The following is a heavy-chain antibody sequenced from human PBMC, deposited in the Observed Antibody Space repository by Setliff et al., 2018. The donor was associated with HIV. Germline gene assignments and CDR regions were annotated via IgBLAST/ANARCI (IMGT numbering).Heavy chain of an antibody. CDR1: GGSFSGFY. J-gene: IGHJ6*03. Sequence: ETLSLTCAVYGGSFSGFYWSWIRQPPGKGLEWIGEINHSGDTNYKPSLKTRVTISVDTSKNQFSLKLSSISAADTAVYYCARAAITPYSSIWSTFYNHFYHYMDVWGKGTTVTVSS. CDR2: INHSGDT. D-gene: IGHD6-13*01. V-gene: IGHV4-34*01. CDR3: ARAAITPYSSIWSTFYNHFYHYMDV.